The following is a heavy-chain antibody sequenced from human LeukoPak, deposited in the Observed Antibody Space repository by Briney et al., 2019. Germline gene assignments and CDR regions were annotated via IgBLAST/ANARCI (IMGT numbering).Heavy chain of an antibody. D-gene: IGHD3-10*02. CDR2: IKQDGSEK. CDR1: GFTFSNYW. CDR3: AELGITMIGGV. V-gene: IGHV3-7*01. Sequence: GGSLRLSCAASGFTFSNYWMTWVRQAPGKGPEWVGNIKQDGSEKYYVDSVKGRFTISRDNAKNSLYLQMNSLRAEDTAVYYCAELGITMIGGVWGKGTTVTISS. J-gene: IGHJ6*04.